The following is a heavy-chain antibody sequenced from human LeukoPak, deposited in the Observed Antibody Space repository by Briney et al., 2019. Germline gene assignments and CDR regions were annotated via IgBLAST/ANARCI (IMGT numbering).Heavy chain of an antibody. V-gene: IGHV3-64*01. J-gene: IGHJ4*02. CDR3: ARDDGRRDGYPKGNRFDY. Sequence: GGSLRLSCAASGFTFSSYAMHWVRQAPGRGLEYVSAISSNGGSTYYANSVKGRFTISRDNSKNTLYLQMGSLRAEDMAVYYCARDDGRRDGYPKGNRFDYWGQGTLVTVSS. D-gene: IGHD5-24*01. CDR1: GFTFSSYA. CDR2: ISSNGGST.